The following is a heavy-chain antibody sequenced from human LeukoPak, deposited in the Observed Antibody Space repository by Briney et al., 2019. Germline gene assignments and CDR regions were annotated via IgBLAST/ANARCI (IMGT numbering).Heavy chain of an antibody. Sequence: KTSETLSFTCTVSGGSVSSGSYYWSWIRQPPGKGLEWIGYIYYSGSTNYNPSLKSRVTISVDTSKNQFSLKLSSVTAADTAVYYCASSTLPSSSWTLRDYWGQGTLVTVSS. D-gene: IGHD6-13*01. V-gene: IGHV4-61*01. J-gene: IGHJ4*02. CDR1: GGSVSSGSYY. CDR2: IYYSGST. CDR3: ASSTLPSSSWTLRDY.